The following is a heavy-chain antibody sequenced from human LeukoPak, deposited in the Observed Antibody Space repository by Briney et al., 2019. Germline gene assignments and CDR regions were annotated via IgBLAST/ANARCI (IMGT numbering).Heavy chain of an antibody. D-gene: IGHD6-19*01. CDR2: IRYDGSNK. Sequence: GGSLRLSCAASGFTFSSYGMHWVRQAPGKGLEWVAFIRYDGSNKYYADSVKGRFTISRDNSKNTLYLQMNSLRAEDTAVYYCAKALWGIAVAGTLDYWGQGTLVTVSS. CDR3: AKALWGIAVAGTLDY. V-gene: IGHV3-30*02. CDR1: GFTFSSYG. J-gene: IGHJ4*02.